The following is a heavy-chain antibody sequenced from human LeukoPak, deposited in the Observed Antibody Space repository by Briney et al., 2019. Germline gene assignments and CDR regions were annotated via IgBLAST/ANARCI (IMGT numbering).Heavy chain of an antibody. V-gene: IGHV1-18*01. CDR2: ISAYNGNT. J-gene: IGHJ4*02. D-gene: IGHD2-21*02. Sequence: ASVKVSCKASGYTFTSYGISWVRQAPGQGLEWMGWISAYNGNTNYAQKLQGRVTMTTDTSTSTAYMELSSLRSEDTAVYYCARSDIVVVTAIFDYWGQGTLVTVSS. CDR3: ARSDIVVVTAIFDY. CDR1: GYTFTSYG.